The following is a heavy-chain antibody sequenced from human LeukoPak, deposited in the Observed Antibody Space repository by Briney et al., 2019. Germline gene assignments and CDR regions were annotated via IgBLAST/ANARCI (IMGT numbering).Heavy chain of an antibody. Sequence: PSETLSLTCTVSGGSISSSNYYWDWIRQPPGKGLEWIGSIYYSGNTYYNPSLKSRVTISVDTSKNQFSLKLNSATAADTAVYYCARRGYCSGGSCYVSYWGQGTLVTVSS. J-gene: IGHJ4*02. D-gene: IGHD2-15*01. CDR2: IYYSGNT. CDR3: ARRGYCSGGSCYVSY. V-gene: IGHV4-39*01. CDR1: GGSISSSNYY.